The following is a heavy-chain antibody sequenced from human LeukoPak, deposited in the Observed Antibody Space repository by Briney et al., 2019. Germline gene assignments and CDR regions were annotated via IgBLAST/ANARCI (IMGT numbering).Heavy chain of an antibody. Sequence: GVSVKVSCKASGFYFTSSVVLWVRQARGQRLDRIGWIYVGSGNTNYAQKFQERVTITRDMSTSTVYMELSSLRSEDTAVYYCAAEGRPTVVTFREGAVDLWRQGTIVTVPS. CDR1: GFYFTSSV. J-gene: IGHJ3*01. D-gene: IGHD4-23*01. CDR2: IYVGSGNT. V-gene: IGHV1-58*01. CDR3: AAEGRPTVVTFREGAVDL.